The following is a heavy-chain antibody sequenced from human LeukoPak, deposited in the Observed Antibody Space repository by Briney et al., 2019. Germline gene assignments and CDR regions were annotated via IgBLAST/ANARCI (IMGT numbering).Heavy chain of an antibody. D-gene: IGHD3-16*01. V-gene: IGHV1-18*01. Sequence: ASVKVSCKASGYTFSSYGFSWVRQAPGHGLEWMGWISSYNGQTNYAQIFQGRVTLTTDASTSTAYMELQSLRSDDTAVYYCARGGDVFDVWGQGTMVTVSS. CDR2: ISSYNGQT. CDR1: GYTFSSYG. CDR3: ARGGDVFDV. J-gene: IGHJ3*01.